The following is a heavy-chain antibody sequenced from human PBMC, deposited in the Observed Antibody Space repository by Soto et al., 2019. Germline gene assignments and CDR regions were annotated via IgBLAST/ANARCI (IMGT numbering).Heavy chain of an antibody. J-gene: IGHJ4*02. CDR3: PGGRGAGAFLLAY. CDR1: GGTFSSYT. V-gene: IGHV1-69*02. Sequence: QVQLVQSGAEVKKPGSSVKVSCKASGGTFSSYTISWVRQAPGQGLEWMGRIIPILGIANYAQKFQGRVTITAKKPTSTANMERSSLSFETPAVYYGPGGRGAGAFLLAYWGQGTWSPSPQ. CDR2: IIPILGIA. D-gene: IGHD3-3*01.